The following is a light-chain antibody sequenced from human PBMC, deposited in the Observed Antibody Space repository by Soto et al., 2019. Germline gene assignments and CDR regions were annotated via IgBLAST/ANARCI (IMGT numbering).Light chain of an antibody. CDR3: QQYNDGPPT. J-gene: IGKJ1*01. CDR2: GAS. CDR1: QSVRSN. V-gene: IGKV3-15*01. Sequence: EIVMTQSPATLSASPGERATLSCRASQSVRSNLAWYQQKPGQAPRLLIYGASTRATGIPARFSGSGSGTEFTLSIGSLQSEDFAVYYCQQYNDGPPTFGQGTKVEI.